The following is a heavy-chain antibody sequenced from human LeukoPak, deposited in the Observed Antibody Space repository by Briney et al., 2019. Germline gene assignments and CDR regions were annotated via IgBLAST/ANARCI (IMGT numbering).Heavy chain of an antibody. V-gene: IGHV1-58*02. D-gene: IGHD3-10*01. Sequence: SVKVSCKASGYTFTGYYMHWVRQAPGQGLEWIGWIVVGSGNTNYAQKFQERVTITRDMSTSTAYMELSSLRSEDTAVYYCAADQAYYGSTNWFDPWGQGTLVTVSS. CDR2: IVVGSGNT. J-gene: IGHJ5*02. CDR1: GYTFTGYY. CDR3: AADQAYYGSTNWFDP.